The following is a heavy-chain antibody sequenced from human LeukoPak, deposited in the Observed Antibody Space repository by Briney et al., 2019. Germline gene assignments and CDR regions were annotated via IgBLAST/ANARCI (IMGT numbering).Heavy chain of an antibody. V-gene: IGHV4-34*01. CDR1: GGSFSGYY. J-gene: IGHJ5*01. CDR3: ARGLLVCSGGSCYSDWFDS. D-gene: IGHD2-15*01. CDR2: INHSGST. Sequence: SETLSLTCAVYGGSFSGYYWSWIRQPPGKGLEWIGEINHSGSTNYNPSLKSRVTISVDTSKNQFSLKLSSVTAADTAVYYCARGLLVCSGGSCYSDWFDSWGQGTLVTVSS.